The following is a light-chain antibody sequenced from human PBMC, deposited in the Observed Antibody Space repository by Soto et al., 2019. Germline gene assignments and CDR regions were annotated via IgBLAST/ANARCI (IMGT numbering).Light chain of an antibody. J-gene: IGLJ1*01. CDR3: RSYTSISTLLYV. CDR1: SSDVGGYNY. CDR2: DVS. V-gene: IGLV2-14*01. Sequence: QSALTQPASVSGSPGQSITISCTGTSSDVGGYNYVSWYQQHPGKAPKLMIYDVSNRPSGVSNRFSGSKSGNTASLTISGLQAEDEADYYCRSYTSISTLLYVFGTGTKVTVL.